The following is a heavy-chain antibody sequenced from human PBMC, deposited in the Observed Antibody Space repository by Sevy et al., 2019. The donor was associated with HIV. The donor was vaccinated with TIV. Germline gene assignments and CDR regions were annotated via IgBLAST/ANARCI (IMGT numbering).Heavy chain of an antibody. CDR1: GGSISSSDYS. J-gene: IGHJ4*02. CDR3: VQWGAASALFDT. V-gene: IGHV4-39*02. CDR2: IYNSEQT. Sequence: SETLSLTCTVSGGSISSSDYSWGWIRQPPGKGLEWIGCIYNSEQTYYNPSLKSRITIFVDTSQNHFSLRLTSVTAADAGVYYCVQWGAASALFDTWGQGTLVTVSS. D-gene: IGHD3-16*01.